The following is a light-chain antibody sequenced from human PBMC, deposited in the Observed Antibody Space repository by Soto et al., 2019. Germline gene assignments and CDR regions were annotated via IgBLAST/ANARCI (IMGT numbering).Light chain of an antibody. CDR2: DVT. Sequence: QSALTKPAFVSGSPGQSITISCTGTNSDVGGYNLVSWYQQYPGKAPKLMIYDVTNRPSGVPNRFSGSKSGNTASLTISGLQAEDEADYYCSSYTRTDTLVFGTGTKLTVL. CDR1: NSDVGGYNL. CDR3: SSYTRTDTLV. J-gene: IGLJ1*01. V-gene: IGLV2-14*01.